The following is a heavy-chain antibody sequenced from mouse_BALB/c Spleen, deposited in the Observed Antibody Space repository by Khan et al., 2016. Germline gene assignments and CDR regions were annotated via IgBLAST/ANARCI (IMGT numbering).Heavy chain of an antibody. J-gene: IGHJ2*01. CDR3: ARLHYYGYMNY. Sequence: EVKLEVSGGGLVQPGGSLKLSCAASGFDFSRYWMSWVRQAPGKGLEWIGEINPDSSTINYTPSLKEKFIISRDNAKNTLYLQMRKVRSEDTALFFCARLHYYGYMNYWCQGTTLTGSS. CDR2: INPDSSTI. V-gene: IGHV4-1*02. D-gene: IGHD1-2*01. CDR1: GFDFSRYW.